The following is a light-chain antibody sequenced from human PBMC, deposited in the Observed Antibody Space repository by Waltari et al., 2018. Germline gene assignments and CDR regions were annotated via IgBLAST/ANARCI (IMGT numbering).Light chain of an antibody. J-gene: IGLJ3*02. CDR1: SSSIGAGCD. Sequence: QSVLTQPPSVSGAPGQNVTISCTGSSSSIGAGCDVHWYQQLPRTAPKPLVHGNHRRPAGVPDRFSGSRSGTSASLAITGLQAEDEADYYCQSFDTGLSGPVFGGGTKLTVL. V-gene: IGLV1-40*01. CDR2: GNH. CDR3: QSFDTGLSGPV.